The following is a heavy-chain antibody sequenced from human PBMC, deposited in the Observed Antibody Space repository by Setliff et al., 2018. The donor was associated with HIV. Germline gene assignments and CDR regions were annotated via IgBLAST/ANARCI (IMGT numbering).Heavy chain of an antibody. V-gene: IGHV4-59*12. J-gene: IGHJ4*02. D-gene: IGHD3-22*01. CDR2: IFYCGST. CDR1: GGPLSSYY. CDR3: ARDHKYYYDSSGLDY. Sequence: PSETLSLTGTVSGGPLSSYYWNWVRQSPGKGLEWIGSIFYCGSTYYNPSVKSRVTISIDTSKNQFSLRLSSVTAADTAVYYCARDHKYYYDSSGLDYWGQGTLVTVSS.